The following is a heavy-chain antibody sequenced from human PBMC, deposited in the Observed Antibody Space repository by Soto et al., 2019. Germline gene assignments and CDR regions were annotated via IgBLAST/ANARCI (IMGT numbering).Heavy chain of an antibody. CDR1: GFTFSSYG. D-gene: IGHD4-17*01. CDR3: VKKSTTVAPSDY. Sequence: GGSLRLSCAASGFTFSSYGMHWVRQAPGKGLEWVAFISYDVSNKHYADSVKGRFTISRDNSKNTLYLQMNSLRTEDTAVYYCVKKSTTVAPSDYWGQGTLVTVSS. J-gene: IGHJ4*02. CDR2: ISYDVSNK. V-gene: IGHV3-30*18.